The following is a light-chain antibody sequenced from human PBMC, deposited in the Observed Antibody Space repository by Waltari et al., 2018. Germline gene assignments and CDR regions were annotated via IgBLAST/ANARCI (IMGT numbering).Light chain of an antibody. CDR1: QSVSNS. Sequence: EIVLTQSPATLSLSPGERATLSCRAGQSVSNSLAWYQQKPGQALRLLIYGASSRATGIPDRFSGSGSGTDFTLIITSLEPEDFAVYYCQQYSKWPLTFGGGTKVEIK. CDR3: QQYSKWPLT. J-gene: IGKJ4*01. CDR2: GAS. V-gene: IGKV3-15*01.